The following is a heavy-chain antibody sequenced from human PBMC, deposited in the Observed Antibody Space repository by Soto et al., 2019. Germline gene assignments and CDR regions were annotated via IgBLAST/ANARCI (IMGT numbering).Heavy chain of an antibody. Sequence: SETLSLTCTVSGGSISSSSYYWGWIRQPPGRGLEWIGYIYYSGSTNYNPSLKSRVTISVDTSKNQFSLKLSSVTAADTAVYYCARAPTGIAVAGDNWFDPWGQGTLVTVSS. CDR3: ARAPTGIAVAGDNWFDP. CDR2: IYYSGST. CDR1: GGSISSSSYY. D-gene: IGHD6-19*01. V-gene: IGHV4-61*05. J-gene: IGHJ5*02.